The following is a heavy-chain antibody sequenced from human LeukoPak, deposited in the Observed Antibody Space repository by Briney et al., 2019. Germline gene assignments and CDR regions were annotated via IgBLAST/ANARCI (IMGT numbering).Heavy chain of an antibody. CDR3: TRDNPFGGY. CDR1: GFTFNSYW. Sequence: GGSLRLSCAASGFTFNSYWMTWVREAPGKGLEWVANIKQDGSEQYYVDSVKGQFTISRDNANNSLYLQMNSLRAEDTAVYYCTRDNPFGGYWGQGTLVTVSS. D-gene: IGHD2-15*01. J-gene: IGHJ4*02. V-gene: IGHV3-7*03. CDR2: IKQDGSEQ.